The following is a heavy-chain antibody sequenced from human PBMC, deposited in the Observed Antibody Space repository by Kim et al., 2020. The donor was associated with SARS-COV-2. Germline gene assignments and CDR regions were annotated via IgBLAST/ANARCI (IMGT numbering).Heavy chain of an antibody. CDR1: GYTFTSYD. D-gene: IGHD2-2*01. J-gene: IGHJ6*02. V-gene: IGHV1-8*01. Sequence: ASVKVSCKASGYTFTSYDINWVRQATGQGLEWMGWMNPNSGNTGYAQKFQGRVTMTRNTSISTAYMELSSLRSEDTAVYYCARGVGPVPAAPHERYYYYGMDVWGQGTTVTVSS. CDR3: ARGVGPVPAAPHERYYYYGMDV. CDR2: MNPNSGNT.